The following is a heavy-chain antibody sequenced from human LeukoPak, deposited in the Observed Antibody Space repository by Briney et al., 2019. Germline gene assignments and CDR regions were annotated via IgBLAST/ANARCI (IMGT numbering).Heavy chain of an antibody. D-gene: IGHD6-19*01. CDR1: GFTFSSYW. J-gene: IGHJ5*02. Sequence: GGSLRLSCAASGFTFSSYWMSWVRQAPGKGLEWVANIKQDGSEKYYVDSVKGRFTISRDNAKNSLYLQMNSLRAEDTAVYCCARDQAAYSSGWYLRLNWFDPWGQGTLVTVSS. V-gene: IGHV3-7*01. CDR3: ARDQAAYSSGWYLRLNWFDP. CDR2: IKQDGSEK.